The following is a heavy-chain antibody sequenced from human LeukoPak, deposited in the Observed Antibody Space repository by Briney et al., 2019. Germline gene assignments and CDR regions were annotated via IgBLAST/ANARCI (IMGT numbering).Heavy chain of an antibody. V-gene: IGHV1-46*01. Sequence: GASVKVSCKASGYTFTSYYMHWVRQAPGQGLEWMGIINPSGGSTSYAQKFQGRVTMTRDMSTSTVYMELSSLRSEDTAVYYCARDRSVLRYFDATYYYYMDVWGKGTTVTVSS. CDR3: ARDRSVLRYFDATYYYYMDV. D-gene: IGHD3-9*01. CDR2: INPSGGST. CDR1: GYTFTSYY. J-gene: IGHJ6*03.